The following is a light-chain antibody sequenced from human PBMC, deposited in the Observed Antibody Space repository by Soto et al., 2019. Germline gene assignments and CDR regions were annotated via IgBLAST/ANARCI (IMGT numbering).Light chain of an antibody. CDR3: QQLYSYSS. V-gene: IGKV1-9*01. CDR2: GAS. J-gene: IGKJ5*01. Sequence: DIQLTQSPSFVSESVGERVTITCRASQDISRYLAWYQQKPGEAPKLLISGASTLQSGVPSRFSGSGSGTEFTLTVSYLLPEDFATYYCQQLYSYSSCGQGTRLENK. CDR1: QDISRY.